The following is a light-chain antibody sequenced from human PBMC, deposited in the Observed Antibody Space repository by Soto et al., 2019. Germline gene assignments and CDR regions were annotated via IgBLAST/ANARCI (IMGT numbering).Light chain of an antibody. CDR3: QQRRMSPST. J-gene: IGKJ4*01. CDR1: QDIAIY. V-gene: IGKV1-9*01. CDR2: AAS. Sequence: IQLTQSPSSLSASVGDRVTITCRASQDIAIYLAWYQQKPGEAPKLLIYAASTLYGGVPSRFSGSGSGTDFALTITSLQAADFATDYCQQRRMSPSTFGGGTKVEIK.